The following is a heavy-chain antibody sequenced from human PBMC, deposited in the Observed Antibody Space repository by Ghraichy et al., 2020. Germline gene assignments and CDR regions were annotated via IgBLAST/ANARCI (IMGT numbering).Heavy chain of an antibody. J-gene: IGHJ5*02. V-gene: IGHV4-30-2*01. Sequence: SETLSLTCAVSGGSISSGGYSWSWIRQPPGKGLEWIGYIYHSGSTYYNPSLKSRVTISVDRSKNQFSLKLSSVTAADTAVYYCARAGNYYGSGSDYIPFDPWGQGTLVTVSS. CDR2: IYHSGST. D-gene: IGHD3-10*01. CDR3: ARAGNYYGSGSDYIPFDP. CDR1: GGSISSGGYS.